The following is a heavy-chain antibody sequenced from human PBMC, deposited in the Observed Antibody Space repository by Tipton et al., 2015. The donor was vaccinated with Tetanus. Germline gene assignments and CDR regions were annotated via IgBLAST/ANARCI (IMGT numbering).Heavy chain of an antibody. J-gene: IGHJ4*02. CDR3: ARSISAGSVWPYEH. D-gene: IGHD6-13*01. V-gene: IGHV4-34*01. Sequence: GLVKPSETLSLTCGVFGDYLSDYYWTWVRQPPGKGLEWIGEIHRGGSTNYNPSLKSRVSMSVDTAKNRFSRTLTSVTAADMAVYYCARSISAGSVWPYEHWGQGTLVTVSS. CDR2: IHRGGST. CDR1: GDYLSDYY.